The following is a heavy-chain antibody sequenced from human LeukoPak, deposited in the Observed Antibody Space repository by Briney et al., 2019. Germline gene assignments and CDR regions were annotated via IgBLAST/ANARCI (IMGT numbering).Heavy chain of an antibody. V-gene: IGHV3-53*01. CDR1: GFTVSSNY. Sequence: GGSLRLSCAASGFTVSSNYMSWVRQAPGKGLEWVSVIYSGGSTYYADSVKGRFTISRDNSKNTLYLQMNSLRAEDTAVYYCARAPRSGGWDYSFDYWGQGTLVTVSS. CDR2: IYSGGST. D-gene: IGHD6-19*01. J-gene: IGHJ4*02. CDR3: ARAPRSGGWDYSFDY.